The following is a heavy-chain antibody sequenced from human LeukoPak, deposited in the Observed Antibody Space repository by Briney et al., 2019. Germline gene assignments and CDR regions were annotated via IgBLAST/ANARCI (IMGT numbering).Heavy chain of an antibody. D-gene: IGHD2-15*01. Sequence: SETLSLTCTVSGGSISSYYWSWIRQPPGKGLEWIGYIYYSGSTNYNPSLKSRVTISVDTSENQFSLKLSSVTAADTAVYYCARMVVAATRMWDYYGMDVWGQGTTVTVSS. V-gene: IGHV4-59*01. J-gene: IGHJ6*02. CDR1: GGSISSYY. CDR2: IYYSGST. CDR3: ARMVVAATRMWDYYGMDV.